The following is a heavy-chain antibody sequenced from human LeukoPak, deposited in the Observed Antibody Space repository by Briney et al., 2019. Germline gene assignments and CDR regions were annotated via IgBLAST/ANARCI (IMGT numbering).Heavy chain of an antibody. CDR2: IIPIFGTS. Sequence: SVKVSCKASGGTFSSDVISWVRQAPGQGLEWMGGIIPIFGTSNYAQKFQGRVTITTDESTSTAYMELSSLRSDDTAVYYCARLNNNNYYYYMDVWGKGTTVTVSS. D-gene: IGHD1-14*01. J-gene: IGHJ6*03. CDR3: ARLNNNNYYYYMDV. CDR1: GGTFSSDV. V-gene: IGHV1-69*05.